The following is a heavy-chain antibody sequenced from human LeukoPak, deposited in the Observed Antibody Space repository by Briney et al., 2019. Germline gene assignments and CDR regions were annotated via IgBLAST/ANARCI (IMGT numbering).Heavy chain of an antibody. Sequence: PGGSLRLSCAASGFTFSSYWMHWVRQVPGKGLVWVSRVSSDGSGTSYADSVKGRFTISRDNAKNTLYLQMNSVRAEDTAVYYCARGDYAFDLWGRGTMVTVSS. CDR1: GFTFSSYW. J-gene: IGHJ3*01. V-gene: IGHV3-74*01. D-gene: IGHD2-21*01. CDR2: VSSDGSGT. CDR3: ARGDYAFDL.